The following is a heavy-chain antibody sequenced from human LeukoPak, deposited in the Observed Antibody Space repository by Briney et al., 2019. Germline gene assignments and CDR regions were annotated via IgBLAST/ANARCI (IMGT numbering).Heavy chain of an antibody. CDR3: ARAGSGYYAFDY. CDR2: VYYSGST. Sequence: SETLSLTCTVSGGSISIYYWSWIRQPPGKGLEWIGYVYYSGSTNYNPSLKSRVTISVDTSKNQFSLKLSSVTAADTAVYYCARAGSGYYAFDYWGQGTLVTVSS. J-gene: IGHJ4*02. D-gene: IGHD3-22*01. CDR1: GGSISIYY. V-gene: IGHV4-59*01.